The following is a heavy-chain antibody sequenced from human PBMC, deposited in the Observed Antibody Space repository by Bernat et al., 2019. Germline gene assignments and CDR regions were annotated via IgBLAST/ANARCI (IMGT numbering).Heavy chain of an antibody. CDR2: ISYDGSNK. CDR3: ARSSPIYYSYYGMDV. V-gene: IGHV3-30*04. J-gene: IGHJ6*02. Sequence: QVQLVESGGGVVQPGRSLRLSCAASGFTFSNHAMQWVRQAPGKGLEWVALISYDGSNKYHADSVKGRFTISRDNSKNTLYLQVNSLRAEDTAVYYCARSSPIYYSYYGMDVWGQGTLVTVSS. CDR1: GFTFSNHA.